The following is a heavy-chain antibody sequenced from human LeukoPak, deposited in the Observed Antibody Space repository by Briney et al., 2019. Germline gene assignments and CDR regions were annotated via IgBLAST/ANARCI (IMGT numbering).Heavy chain of an antibody. Sequence: PSETLSLTCTVSGGSISSGDYYWSWIRQPPGKGLEWIGYIYYSGSTYYNPSLKSRVTISVDTSKNQFSLKLSSVTAADTAVYYCARGHSYYYYGMDVWGQGTTVTVSS. J-gene: IGHJ6*02. CDR1: GGSISSGDYY. CDR3: ARGHSYYYYGMDV. CDR2: IYYSGST. V-gene: IGHV4-30-4*01.